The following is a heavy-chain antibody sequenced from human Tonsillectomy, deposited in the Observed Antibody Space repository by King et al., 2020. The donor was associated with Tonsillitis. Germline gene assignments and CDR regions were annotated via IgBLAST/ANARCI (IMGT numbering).Heavy chain of an antibody. Sequence: QLQESGPGLVKPSQTLSLTCTVSGGSISSGDYYWSWIRQPPGKGLEWIGYIYYSWSTYYNPSLKSRVTISVDTSKNQFSLKLSSVTAADTAVYYCANRNLGYCTNGGCPRAFDIWGQGTMVTVSS. CDR1: GGSISSGDYY. D-gene: IGHD2-8*01. V-gene: IGHV4-30-4*01. J-gene: IGHJ3*02. CDR3: ANRNLGYCTNGGCPRAFDI. CDR2: IYYSWST.